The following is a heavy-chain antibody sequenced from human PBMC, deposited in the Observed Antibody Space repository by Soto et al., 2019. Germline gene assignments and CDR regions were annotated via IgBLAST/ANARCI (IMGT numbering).Heavy chain of an antibody. CDR1: GFTFSSYG. CDR3: ATATYYYDSSGYSPPGAFDI. V-gene: IGHV3-30*03. CDR2: ISYDGSNK. D-gene: IGHD3-22*01. J-gene: IGHJ3*02. Sequence: SCAASGFTFSSYGMHWVRQAPGKGLEWVAVISYDGSNKYYADSVKGRFTISRDNSKNTLYLQMNSFKAEDTAVCYCATATYYYDSSGYSPPGAFDIWGQGTMVTVSS.